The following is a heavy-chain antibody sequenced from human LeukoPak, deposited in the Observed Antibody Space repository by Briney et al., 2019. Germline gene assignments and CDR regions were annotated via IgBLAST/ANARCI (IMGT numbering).Heavy chain of an antibody. D-gene: IGHD3-22*01. CDR2: ISGSGGST. J-gene: IGHJ4*02. Sequence: PGGSLRLSCAASRFTFSSYAMSWVRQAPGKGLEWVSAISGSGGSTYYADSVKGRFTISRDNSKNTLYLQMNSLRAEDTAVYYCAKDSPRTMIPYGLLDYWGQGTLVTVSS. CDR1: RFTFSSYA. CDR3: AKDSPRTMIPYGLLDY. V-gene: IGHV3-23*01.